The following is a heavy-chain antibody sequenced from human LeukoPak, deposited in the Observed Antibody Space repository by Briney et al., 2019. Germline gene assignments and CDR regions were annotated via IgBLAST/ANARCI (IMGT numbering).Heavy chain of an antibody. J-gene: IGHJ4*02. CDR1: GGSFSGYY. V-gene: IGHV4-34*01. CDR2: INHSGST. Sequence: SETLSLTCAVYGGSFSGYYWSWIRQPPGKGLEWIGEINHSGSTNYNPSLKSRVTISVGTSKNQFSLKLSSVTAADTAVYYCARVGRGYSGYDSRWGQGTLVTVSS. D-gene: IGHD5-12*01. CDR3: ARVGRGYSGYDSR.